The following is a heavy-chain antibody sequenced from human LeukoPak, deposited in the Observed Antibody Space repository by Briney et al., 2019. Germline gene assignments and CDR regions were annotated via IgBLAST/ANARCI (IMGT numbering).Heavy chain of an antibody. D-gene: IGHD4-23*01. CDR1: GYTFTGYY. J-gene: IGHJ4*02. CDR3: ARFGPHFYSGHGT. V-gene: IGHV1-2*02. Sequence: ASVKVSCKASGYTFTGYYMHWVRQAPGQGLEWMGWINPNSGGTNYAQKFRGRVTMTRDTSISTAYMELSRLRSDDTAVYYCARFGPHFYSGHGTWGQGTLVTVSS. CDR2: INPNSGGT.